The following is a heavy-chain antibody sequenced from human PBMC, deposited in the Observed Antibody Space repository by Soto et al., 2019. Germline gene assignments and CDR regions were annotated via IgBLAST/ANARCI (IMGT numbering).Heavy chain of an antibody. CDR2: ISSSSSTI. Sequence: PGGSLRLSCAASGFTFSSYSMNWVRQAPGKGLEWVSYISSSSSTIYYADSVKGRFTISRDNAKNSLYLQMNSLRAEDTAVYYCARVVSGYDFYYYYYMDVWGQGTMVTVSS. D-gene: IGHD5-18*01. V-gene: IGHV3-48*01. J-gene: IGHJ6*03. CDR1: GFTFSSYS. CDR3: ARVVSGYDFYYYYYMDV.